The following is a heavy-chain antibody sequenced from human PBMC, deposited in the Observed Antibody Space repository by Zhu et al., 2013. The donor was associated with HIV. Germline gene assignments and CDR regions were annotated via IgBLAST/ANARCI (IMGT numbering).Heavy chain of an antibody. CDR2: INPNSGGT. CDR1: GYTFTGYY. V-gene: IGHV1-2*04. J-gene: IGHJ6*02. CDR3: ARDMVRGVKASYYYYGMDV. Sequence: QVQLVQSGAEVEKPGASVKVSCKASGYTFTGYYMHWVRQAPGQGLEWMGWINPNSGGTNYAQKFQGWVTMTRDTSISTAYMELSRLRSDDTAVYYCARDMVRGVKASYYYYGMDVWGQGTTVTVSS. D-gene: IGHD3-10*01.